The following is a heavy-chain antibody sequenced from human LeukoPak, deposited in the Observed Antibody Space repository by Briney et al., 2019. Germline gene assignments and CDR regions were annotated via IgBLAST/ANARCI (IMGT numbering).Heavy chain of an antibody. Sequence: GGSLRLSCVASGFTFNSRSMNWVRQAPGKGLEWVSFISTSGSPTYYADSVRGRFTISRDNAKNSLYLQMNSLRAEDTAVYYCAKEGVLDAVDIWGQVPMVTVSS. CDR2: ISTSGSPT. D-gene: IGHD3-10*01. CDR1: GFTFNSRS. J-gene: IGHJ3*02. V-gene: IGHV3-48*04. CDR3: AKEGVLDAVDI.